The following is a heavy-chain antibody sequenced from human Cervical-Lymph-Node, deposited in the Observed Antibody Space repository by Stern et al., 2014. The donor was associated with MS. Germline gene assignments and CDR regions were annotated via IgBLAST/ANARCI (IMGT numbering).Heavy chain of an antibody. D-gene: IGHD2-2*01. CDR1: GFSLSFSW. CDR2: INPDGTKK. Sequence: EVHLVESGGGFVQPGGSLRLSCTASGFSLSFSWMAWVRQAPGKGLEWVANINPDGTKKFYVDSVKGRFSISIDNAENSMSLQVNNLRVEDTAVYYCATQRWAIFDYWGRGTPVTVSP. J-gene: IGHJ4*01. CDR3: ATQRWAIFDY. V-gene: IGHV3-7*01.